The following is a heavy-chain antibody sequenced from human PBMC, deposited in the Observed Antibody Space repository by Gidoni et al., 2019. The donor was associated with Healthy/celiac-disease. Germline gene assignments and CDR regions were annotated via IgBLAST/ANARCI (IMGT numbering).Heavy chain of an antibody. V-gene: IGHV4-39*02. CDR1: GGSISRSSYY. D-gene: IGHD3-10*01. CDR3: AREIGDSSDY. J-gene: IGHJ4*02. CDR2: IYYSGST. Sequence: QLQLQESGPGLVKPSETLSLTCTVSGGSISRSSYYWGWSRQPPGKGLEWLGSIYYSGSTYYNPSLKSRVTISVDTSKNQFSLKLSSVTAADTAVYYCAREIGDSSDYWGQGTLVTVSS.